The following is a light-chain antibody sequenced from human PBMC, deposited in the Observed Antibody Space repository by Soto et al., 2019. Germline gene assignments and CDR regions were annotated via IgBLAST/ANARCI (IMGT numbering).Light chain of an antibody. CDR1: QSLLHSNGYNY. CDR2: LGS. Sequence: IVMTQSPLSLTVTPGEPASISCRSSQSLLHSNGYNYLDWYLQKPGQSPQVLIYLGSNRASGVSDRLSGSGSGTDFTLKISRVEAEDDGVYYCMQGRQTPLTFGGGTKVEIK. J-gene: IGKJ4*01. V-gene: IGKV2-28*01. CDR3: MQGRQTPLT.